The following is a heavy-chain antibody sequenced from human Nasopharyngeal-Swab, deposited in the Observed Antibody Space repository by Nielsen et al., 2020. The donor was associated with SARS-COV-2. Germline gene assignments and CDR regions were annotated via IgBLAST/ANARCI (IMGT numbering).Heavy chain of an antibody. CDR3: ARILGHGDMIYYYYGMDV. D-gene: IGHD4-17*01. J-gene: IGHJ6*02. CDR2: IFSNDEK. V-gene: IGHV2-26*01. Sequence: WIRQPPGKALEWLARIFSNDEKSYSTSLKSRLTISKDTSKSQVVLTMTNMDPVDTATYYCARILGHGDMIYYYYGMDVWGQGTTVTVSS.